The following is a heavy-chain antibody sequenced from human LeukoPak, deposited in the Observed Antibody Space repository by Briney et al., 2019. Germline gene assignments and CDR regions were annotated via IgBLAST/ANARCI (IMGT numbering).Heavy chain of an antibody. D-gene: IGHD4-11*01. CDR1: GFTFSSYW. V-gene: IGHV3-7*01. CDR3: ATNSNYRFDY. J-gene: IGHJ4*02. CDR2: IKEDGSEI. Sequence: GGSLRLSCAASGFTFSSYWMSWVRQVPGKGPEWVANIKEDGSEIYHVDSLRGRFTISRDNTKNSLYLQMGSLRAEDTAVYYCATNSNYRFDYWGQGTLVTVSS.